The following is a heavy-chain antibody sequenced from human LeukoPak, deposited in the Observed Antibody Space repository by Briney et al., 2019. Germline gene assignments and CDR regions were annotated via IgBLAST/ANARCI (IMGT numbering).Heavy chain of an antibody. Sequence: PGGSLRLSCAASGFTFSDYYMSWVRQAPGQGLEWVGCISSSGSTINYADSVQGRFTISRDNAKNSVYLQMNSLRADDTAVYYCATSGGQDIVVVPAAASDAFDVWGQGTMVTVSS. D-gene: IGHD2-2*01. CDR1: GFTFSDYY. J-gene: IGHJ3*01. V-gene: IGHV3-11*01. CDR2: ISSSGSTI. CDR3: ATSGGQDIVVVPAAASDAFDV.